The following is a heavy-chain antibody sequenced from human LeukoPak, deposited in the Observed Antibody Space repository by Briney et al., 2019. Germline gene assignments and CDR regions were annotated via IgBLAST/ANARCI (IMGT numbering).Heavy chain of an antibody. J-gene: IGHJ4*02. D-gene: IGHD6-19*01. CDR3: ARAASAVAGAFDY. CDR2: ISSSSSYI. CDR1: GFTFSSYS. Sequence: GGSLRLSCEASGFTFSSYSMNWVRQAPGKGLEWVSSISSSSSYIYYADSVKGRFTISRDNAKNSLYLQMNSLRAEDTAVYYCARAASAVAGAFDYWGQGTLVTVSS. V-gene: IGHV3-21*01.